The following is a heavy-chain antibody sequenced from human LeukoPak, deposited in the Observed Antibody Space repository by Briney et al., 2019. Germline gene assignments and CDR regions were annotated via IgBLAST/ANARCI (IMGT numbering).Heavy chain of an antibody. CDR1: GYTFTSYD. J-gene: IGHJ4*02. V-gene: IGHV1-8*01. D-gene: IGHD2-2*02. Sequence: ASVKVSCKASGYTFTSYDINWVRQATGQGLEWMGWMNPNSGNTGYAQKFQGRVTMTRNTSISTAYMELSSLGSEDTAVYYCARASAIRYLSDYWGQGTLVTVSS. CDR2: MNPNSGNT. CDR3: ARASAIRYLSDY.